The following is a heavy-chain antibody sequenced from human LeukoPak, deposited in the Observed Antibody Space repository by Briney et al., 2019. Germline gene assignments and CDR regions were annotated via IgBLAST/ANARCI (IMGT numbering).Heavy chain of an antibody. CDR2: IKQDGSEK. Sequence: GGSLRLSCAASGFTFSSYWMSWVRQAPGKGLEWVANIKQDGSEKYYVDSVKGRLTISRDNAKNSLYLQMNSLRAEDTAVYYCARDLSHYDFWSGYCSWGQGTLVTVSS. CDR1: GFTFSSYW. D-gene: IGHD3-3*01. CDR3: ARDLSHYDFWSGYCS. V-gene: IGHV3-7*01. J-gene: IGHJ4*02.